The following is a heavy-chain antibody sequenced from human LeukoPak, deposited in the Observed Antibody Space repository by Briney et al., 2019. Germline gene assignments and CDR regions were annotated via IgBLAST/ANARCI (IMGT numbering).Heavy chain of an antibody. CDR3: VRFSSGCSTASCYLDY. J-gene: IGHJ4*02. V-gene: IGHV4-59*11. CDR1: GGSITDHY. CDR2: IHSTGNT. D-gene: IGHD2-2*01. Sequence: SETLSLTCTVSGGSITDHYWSWIRQPPGKGLELTGHIHSTGNTFYKPSLKSRITISLDTSRNQFSLRLSSVTAADTAVYYCVRFSSGCSTASCYLDYWGQGTLVTVSS.